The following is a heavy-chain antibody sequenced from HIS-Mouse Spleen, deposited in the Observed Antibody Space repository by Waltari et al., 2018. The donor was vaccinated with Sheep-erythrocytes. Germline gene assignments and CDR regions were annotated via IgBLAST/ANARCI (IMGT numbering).Heavy chain of an antibody. CDR2: ISSSSSYI. Sequence: EVQLVESGGGLVKPGGFLGLSFRASGFTFSCKCMERVPQAPGKGLEGVSSISSSSSYIYYADSVKGRFTISRDNAKNSLYLQMNSLRAEDTAVYYCARDQVDYYYGMDVWGQGTTVTVSS. CDR3: ARDQVDYYYGMDV. CDR1: GFTFSCKC. J-gene: IGHJ6*02. V-gene: IGHV3-21*01.